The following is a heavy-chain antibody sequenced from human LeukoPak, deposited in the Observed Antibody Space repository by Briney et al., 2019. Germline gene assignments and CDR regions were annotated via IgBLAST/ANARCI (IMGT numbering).Heavy chain of an antibody. CDR2: IYYSGST. D-gene: IGHD6-13*01. J-gene: IGHJ4*02. Sequence: SETLSLTCTVSGGSITSGSYYWGWIRQPPGKGLEWVAMIYYSGSTYYNPSLKSRVTISVDTSKNQVSLKVNSVTATDTAVYYCARLPAGTWYFDYWGQGTLVTVSS. V-gene: IGHV4-39*01. CDR3: ARLPAGTWYFDY. CDR1: GGSITSGSYY.